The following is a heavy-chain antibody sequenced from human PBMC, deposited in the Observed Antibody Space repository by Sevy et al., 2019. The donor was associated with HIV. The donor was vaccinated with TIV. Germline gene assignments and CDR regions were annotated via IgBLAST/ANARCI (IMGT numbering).Heavy chain of an antibody. CDR1: GFSFSSYA. J-gene: IGHJ4*02. D-gene: IGHD2-15*01. V-gene: IGHV3-23*01. CDR2: VSGSRAST. CDR3: AKDRSYLGGYCGGGACYSFDY. Sequence: GGSRRLSCAASGFSFSSYAMNWVRQAPGKGLEWVSAVSGSRASTYYADSVKGRFTISRDNSKNTLYLQMNSLRAEDTAIYYCAKDRSYLGGYCGGGACYSFDYWGQGTLVTVSS.